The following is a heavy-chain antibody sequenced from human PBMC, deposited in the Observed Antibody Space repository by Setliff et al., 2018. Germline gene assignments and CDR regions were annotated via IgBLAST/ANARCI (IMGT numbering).Heavy chain of an antibody. D-gene: IGHD3-3*01. CDR1: GFTFSSFA. V-gene: IGHV3-23*01. CDR3: AKSPHDFWSGRVFFDY. J-gene: IGHJ4*03. Sequence: SLRLSCAASGFTFSSFAMSWVRQAPGKRLEWVSIINVGGTNTYYRDSVKGRFTISRDNSKSTLHLQMNSLRVEDTAIYYCAKSPHDFWSGRVFFDYWGQGMLVTVSS. CDR2: INVGGTNT.